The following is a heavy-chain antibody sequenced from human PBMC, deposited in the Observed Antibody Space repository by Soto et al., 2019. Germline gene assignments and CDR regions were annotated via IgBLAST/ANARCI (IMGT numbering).Heavy chain of an antibody. V-gene: IGHV3-23*01. D-gene: IGHD3-22*01. CDR3: AKGGGPYWSDTSASSAFDY. J-gene: IGHJ4*02. Sequence: EVQLLDSGGGLVQPGGSLRLSCAAAGFTFSNDAMSWVRQAPGKGLEWVSAIGGSGDLTYYADSVKGRFTISRDNSKNTLSLQMISLRAEDTAVYYCAKGGGPYWSDTSASSAFDYWAQGNLVNVSS. CDR2: IGGSGDLT. CDR1: GFTFSNDA.